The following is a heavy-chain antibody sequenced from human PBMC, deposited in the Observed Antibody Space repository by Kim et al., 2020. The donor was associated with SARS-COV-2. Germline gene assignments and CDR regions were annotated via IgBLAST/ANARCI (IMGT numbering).Heavy chain of an antibody. CDR1: GFTFSSYS. D-gene: IGHD5-18*01. V-gene: IGHV3-21*01. J-gene: IGHJ4*02. CDR3: ATSRGYSYGPLDY. CDR2: ISSSSSYI. Sequence: GGSLRLSCAASGFTFSSYSMNWVRQAPGKGLEWVSSISSSSSYIYYADSVKGRFTISRDNAKNSLYLQMNSLRAEDTAVYYCATSRGYSYGPLDYWGQGTLVTVSS.